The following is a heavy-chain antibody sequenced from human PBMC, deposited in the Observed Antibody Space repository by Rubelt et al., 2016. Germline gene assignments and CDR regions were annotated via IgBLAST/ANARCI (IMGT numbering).Heavy chain of an antibody. D-gene: IGHD2-8*01. J-gene: IGHJ4*02. CDR2: IYYSGST. CDR1: GGSISSYY. CDR3: ARQNIVLMVYAPDY. V-gene: IGHV4-59*05. Sequence: QVQLQESGPGLVKPSETLSLTCTVSGGSISSYYWSWIRQPPGKGLEWIGSIYYSGSTYYNPSLKSRVTISVDTSKNQFSLKLSSVTAADTAVYYCARQNIVLMVYAPDYWGQGTLVTVSS.